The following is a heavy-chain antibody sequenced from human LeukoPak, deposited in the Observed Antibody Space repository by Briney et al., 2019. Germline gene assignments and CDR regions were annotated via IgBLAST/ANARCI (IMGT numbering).Heavy chain of an antibody. CDR1: GASISSSY. V-gene: IGHV4-4*07. D-gene: IGHD3-22*01. CDR3: ARDQTHYVSSGYYYVTYLQH. CDR2: MSSGGST. Sequence: SETLSLTCTVSGASISSSYCTWIRQSAGEGLEWIGRMSSGGSTTYNPSFKGRVTMSLDTSKRQFSLNLSSVTAADTAVYSCARDQTHYVSSGYYYVTYLQHWGQGILVTVSS. J-gene: IGHJ1*01.